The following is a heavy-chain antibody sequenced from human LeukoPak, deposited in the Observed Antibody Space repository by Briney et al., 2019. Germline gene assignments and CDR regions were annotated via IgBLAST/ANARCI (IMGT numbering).Heavy chain of an antibody. CDR2: ISSGGST. Sequence: GGSLRLSCAASGFTVSTNFMNWVRQAPGKGLEWVSIISSGGSTDYADSVKGRFTISRDSSKNTLHLQMNSLRAEDTAVYYCARVTGVWTFDYWGQGTLVSVPS. CDR3: ARVTGVWTFDY. D-gene: IGHD6-13*01. J-gene: IGHJ4*02. CDR1: GFTVSTNF. V-gene: IGHV3-66*01.